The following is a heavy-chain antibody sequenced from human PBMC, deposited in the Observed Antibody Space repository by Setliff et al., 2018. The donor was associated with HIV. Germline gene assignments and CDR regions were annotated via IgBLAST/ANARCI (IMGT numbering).Heavy chain of an antibody. CDR2: IIPISGTA. Sequence: SVKVSCKASGGTLSSYAISWVRQAPGQGLEWMGRIIPISGTANNAQKFQGRVTITADKSTSTAYMQLSSLRSEDTAVYYCARDGQFLEWLGAFGIWGQGTMVTVS. CDR3: ARDGQFLEWLGAFGI. V-gene: IGHV1-69*06. CDR1: GGTLSSYA. J-gene: IGHJ3*02. D-gene: IGHD3-3*01.